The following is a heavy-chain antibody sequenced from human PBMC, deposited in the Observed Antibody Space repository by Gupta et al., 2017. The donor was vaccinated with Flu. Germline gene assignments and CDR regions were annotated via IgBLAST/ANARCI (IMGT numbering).Heavy chain of an antibody. J-gene: IGHJ5*02. CDR1: GGSPTSGGHF. Sequence: QVLLQESGPGVVKPSQTMSPTCAVSGGSPTSGGHFWTWVRHQPGKGLECVGYIYYSGSAYYKSSLRGRISISMDTSKNQFSLRLASVTADDAAVYFCARGVEMAVDLWGQGITVAVST. CDR3: ARGVEMAVDL. D-gene: IGHD5-24*01. V-gene: IGHV4-31*11. CDR2: IYYSGSA.